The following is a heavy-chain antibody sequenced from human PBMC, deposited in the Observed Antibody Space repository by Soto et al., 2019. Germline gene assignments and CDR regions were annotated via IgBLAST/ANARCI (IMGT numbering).Heavy chain of an antibody. D-gene: IGHD3-10*01. V-gene: IGHV1-69*02. CDR1: GDTFAFYS. CDR3: ATSYGSGSRAFDY. J-gene: IGHJ4*02. CDR2: INPILSMS. Sequence: QVQLVQSGAEVKRPGSSVKVSCKASGDTFAFYSINWVRQAPGLGLEWMGRINPILSMSNYAQRCQGRDTMTADTSTSTAYMVLNSLRSEDTAIYYCATSYGSGSRAFDYWGQGALVTVSS.